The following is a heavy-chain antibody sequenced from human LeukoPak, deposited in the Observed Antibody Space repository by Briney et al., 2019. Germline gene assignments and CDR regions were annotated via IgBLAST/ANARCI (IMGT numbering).Heavy chain of an antibody. D-gene: IGHD7-27*01. V-gene: IGHV3-21*01. CDR3: ARSTNWGNFDY. Sequence: GGSLRLSCAASGFTFNSYSMNWVRQAPGKGLEWVSSITGSSSYIYYADSVEGRFTISRDNAKNSLYLQMNSLRAEDSAVYYCARSTNWGNFDYWGQGTLVTVSS. J-gene: IGHJ4*02. CDR2: ITGSSSYI. CDR1: GFTFNSYS.